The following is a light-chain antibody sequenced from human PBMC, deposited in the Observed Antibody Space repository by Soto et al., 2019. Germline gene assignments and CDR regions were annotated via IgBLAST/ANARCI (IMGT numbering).Light chain of an antibody. V-gene: IGLV2-14*01. J-gene: IGLJ2*01. CDR1: SSDVGGYNY. CDR2: EVS. Sequence: QSVLTQPASVSGSRGQAIIISCTGSSSDVGGYNYVSWYQQHPGKAPKLMIYEVSNRPSGVSNRFSGSKSGNTASLSISGLQAEDEADYYCSSYTSFSTLVFGGGTK. CDR3: SSYTSFSTLV.